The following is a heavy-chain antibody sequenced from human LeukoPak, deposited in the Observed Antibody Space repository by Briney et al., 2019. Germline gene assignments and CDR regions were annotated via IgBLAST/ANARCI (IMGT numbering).Heavy chain of an antibody. CDR3: ASGSLGDGYGVGDYYQYMDV. CDR2: IMPLFGTA. CDR1: GGTFNSYA. J-gene: IGHJ6*03. V-gene: IGHV1-69*05. D-gene: IGHD5-24*01. Sequence: ASVKVSCKASGGTFNSYAISWVRQAPGQGLEWMGGIMPLFGTANYAQEFQGRVTFTTDESASTAYMEVSSLRSEDTAVYYCASGSLGDGYGVGDYYQYMDVWGKGTTVTVPS.